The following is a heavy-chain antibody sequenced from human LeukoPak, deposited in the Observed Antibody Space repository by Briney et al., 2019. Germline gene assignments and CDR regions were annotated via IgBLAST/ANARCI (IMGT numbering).Heavy chain of an antibody. Sequence: GGSLRLSCAASGFTFSSYAMSWVRQAPGKGLEWVSAISGSDGSTYYADSVKGRFTISRDNSKNTLYLQMNSLRAEDTAVYYCAKCTRMVRGVIGTFDIWGQGTMVTVSS. V-gene: IGHV3-23*01. CDR3: AKCTRMVRGVIGTFDI. CDR2: ISGSDGST. J-gene: IGHJ3*02. CDR1: GFTFSSYA. D-gene: IGHD3-10*01.